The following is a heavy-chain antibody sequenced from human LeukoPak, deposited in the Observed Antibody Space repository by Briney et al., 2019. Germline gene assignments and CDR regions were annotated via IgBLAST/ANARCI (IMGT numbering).Heavy chain of an antibody. V-gene: IGHV3-30*02. CDR3: APGGRGYQLLSPFDY. CDR2: IGYDGSNK. CDR1: GFTFSSYG. Sequence: GGSLRLSCAASGFTFSSYGMHWVRQAPGKGLEWVAFIGYDGSNKYYADSMKGRFTISRDNSKNTLYLQMNSLRAEDTAVYYCAPGGRGYQLLSPFDYWGQGTLVTVSS. J-gene: IGHJ4*02. D-gene: IGHD2-2*01.